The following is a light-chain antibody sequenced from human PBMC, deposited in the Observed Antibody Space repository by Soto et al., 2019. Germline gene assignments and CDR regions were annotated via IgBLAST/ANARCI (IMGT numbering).Light chain of an antibody. CDR2: GAS. CDR3: QQYGSSRT. Sequence: EIVLTQSPGTLSLSPGERATLSCRASQSVSSSYLAWYQQKPGQAPRLLIYGASSRATGIPDRFSGSGSWTDFTLTINRLEPEDFAVYYCQQYGSSRTFGQGTKVDIK. J-gene: IGKJ1*01. CDR1: QSVSSSY. V-gene: IGKV3-20*01.